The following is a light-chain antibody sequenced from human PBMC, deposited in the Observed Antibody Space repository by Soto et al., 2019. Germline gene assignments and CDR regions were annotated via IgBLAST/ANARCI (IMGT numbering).Light chain of an antibody. Sequence: QSVLTQPASVSGSPGQPITISCTGTSSDVGGFTYVSWYQQHPGKAPKLMIYDVTYRPSGVSNRFSGSKSGNAASLTISGLQAEDEADYYCSSYTSSSTLVFGTGTKLTVL. J-gene: IGLJ1*01. V-gene: IGLV2-14*01. CDR3: SSYTSSSTLV. CDR2: DVT. CDR1: SSDVGGFTY.